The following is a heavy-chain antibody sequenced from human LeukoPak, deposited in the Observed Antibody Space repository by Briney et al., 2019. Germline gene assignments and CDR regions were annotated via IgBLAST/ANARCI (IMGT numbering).Heavy chain of an antibody. Sequence: SETLSLTCTVSGGSVSSGNYYWSWIRQPPGKGLEWIGYYYYSGSTNYNPSLKSRVTISVDTSRNQFSLKLSSVTAADTAVYYCAREASRSSGYYSSAFDTWGQGTMVTVSS. V-gene: IGHV4-61*01. CDR3: AREASRSSGYYSSAFDT. CDR2: YYYSGST. J-gene: IGHJ3*02. CDR1: GGSVSSGNYY. D-gene: IGHD3-22*01.